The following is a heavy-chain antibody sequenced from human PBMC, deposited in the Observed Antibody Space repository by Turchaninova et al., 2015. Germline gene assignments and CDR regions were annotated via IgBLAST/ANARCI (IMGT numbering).Heavy chain of an antibody. CDR1: GFTFSNHG. J-gene: IGHJ2*01. V-gene: IGHV3-30*18. Sequence: QVQLVESGGGVVQPGSSLRLSCAASGFTFSNHGMHWVRQAPGKVLAWVAAIPYEENNKNNADPVRCRFTSSRDTTTNKLYLQMNSLRAEDTAVYFCAKEAMTRNSFWYFDLWGRGTLVTVSS. D-gene: IGHD1/OR15-1a*01. CDR2: IPYEENNK. CDR3: AKEAMTRNSFWYFDL.